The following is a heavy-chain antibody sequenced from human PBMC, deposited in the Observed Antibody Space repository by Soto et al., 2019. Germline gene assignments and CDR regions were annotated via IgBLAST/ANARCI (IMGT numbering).Heavy chain of an antibody. CDR3: ARDTKDLIVAAGIDY. CDR1: GGSFSGYY. J-gene: IGHJ4*02. Sequence: PSETLSLTCAVYGGSFSGYYWSWIRQPPGKGLEWIGEINHSGSTNYNPSLKSRVTISVDTSKNQFSLKLSSVTAADTAVYYCARDTKDLIVAAGIDYWGQGTLVTVSS. CDR2: INHSGST. D-gene: IGHD6-13*01. V-gene: IGHV4-34*01.